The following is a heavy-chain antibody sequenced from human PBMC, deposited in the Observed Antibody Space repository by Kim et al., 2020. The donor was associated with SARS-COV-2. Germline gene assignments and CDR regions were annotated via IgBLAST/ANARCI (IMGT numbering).Heavy chain of an antibody. J-gene: IGHJ4*02. V-gene: IGHV1-18*01. Sequence: TNYGQNVQGRVTLTIDTSTNTAYMELRSLRSDDTAIYYCARDDGDYAIFDYWGQGTLVTVSS. CDR2: T. D-gene: IGHD4-17*01. CDR3: ARDDGDYAIFDY.